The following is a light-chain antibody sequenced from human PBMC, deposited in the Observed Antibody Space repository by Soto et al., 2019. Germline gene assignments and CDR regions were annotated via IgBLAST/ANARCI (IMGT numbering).Light chain of an antibody. CDR2: AAS. V-gene: IGKV1-39*01. Sequence: DIQMTQSPSSLSASVGDSVTITCRASQSIRNYLSWYQQKAGRAPDLLIFAASILHSGVPSRFSGSGSRTDFTLTISNLQPDDFATYFCQQSDSSPYTFGQGTKLES. J-gene: IGKJ2*01. CDR1: QSIRNY. CDR3: QQSDSSPYT.